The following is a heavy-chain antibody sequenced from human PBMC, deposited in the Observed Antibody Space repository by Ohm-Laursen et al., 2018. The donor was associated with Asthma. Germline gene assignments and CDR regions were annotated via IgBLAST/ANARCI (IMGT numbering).Heavy chain of an antibody. D-gene: IGHD3-22*01. J-gene: IGHJ3*01. V-gene: IGHV3-30*12. CDR2: IWFDGTTH. CDR3: ARGIPYYYDTSGSAGGAFDV. CDR1: GFTFSYYG. Sequence: SLRLSCAASGFTFSYYGMHWVRQAPGKGPEWVAMIWFDGTTHYHSDSVKGRFTISRDNSKNELYLEMDSLSGADTAVYYCARGIPYYYDTSGSAGGAFDVWGQGAMVTVSS.